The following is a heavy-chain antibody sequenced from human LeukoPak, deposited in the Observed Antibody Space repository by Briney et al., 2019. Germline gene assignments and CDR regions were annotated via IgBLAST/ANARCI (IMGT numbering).Heavy chain of an antibody. D-gene: IGHD6-13*01. V-gene: IGHV3-48*01. CDR2: ISSSSSTI. Sequence: GGSLRLSCAASGFTFSSYSMNWVRQAPGEGLEWVSYISSSSSTIYYADSLKGRFTISRDNAKNSLYLQINRLRVEDTAVYYCARETSSWYPMDSWGQGTLVTVSS. CDR3: ARETSSWYPMDS. CDR1: GFTFSSYS. J-gene: IGHJ4*02.